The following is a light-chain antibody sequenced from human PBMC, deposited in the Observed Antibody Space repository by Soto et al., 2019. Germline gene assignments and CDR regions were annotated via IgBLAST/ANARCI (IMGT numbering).Light chain of an antibody. V-gene: IGKV1-9*01. J-gene: IGKJ1*01. CDR2: AAS. Sequence: IQLTQSPSSLSASVGDLSTISCRASHDIAIYLAWYQQKPGEAPKLLIYAASTLYGGVPSRFSGSGSGTDFALTITSLQAEDFATYYCQHYNSYSEAFGQGTKVDI. CDR1: HDIAIY. CDR3: QHYNSYSEA.